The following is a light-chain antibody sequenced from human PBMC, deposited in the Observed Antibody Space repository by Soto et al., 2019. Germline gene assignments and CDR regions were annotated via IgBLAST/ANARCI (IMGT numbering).Light chain of an antibody. CDR2: KAS. Sequence: DIQMTQSPSTLSASVGDRVTLTCRASQSISSCLAWYQQKPGKAPKLLIYKASSLASGVPSRFSGSGSGTEFTLTISSLQTDDFAAYYCQQYNSYSPLTFGRGTKVEIK. J-gene: IGKJ4*01. V-gene: IGKV1-5*03. CDR1: QSISSC. CDR3: QQYNSYSPLT.